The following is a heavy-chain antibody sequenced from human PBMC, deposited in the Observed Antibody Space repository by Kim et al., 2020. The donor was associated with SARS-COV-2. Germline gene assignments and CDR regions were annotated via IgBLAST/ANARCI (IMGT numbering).Heavy chain of an antibody. CDR3: ARAHGGAFDI. D-gene: IGHD6-25*01. J-gene: IGHJ3*02. V-gene: IGHV4-59*01. CDR2: SN. Sequence: SNNYNPTRKSRVTISVDTSKNQCSLKLSSVTAADTAVYYCARAHGGAFDIWGQGTMVTVSS.